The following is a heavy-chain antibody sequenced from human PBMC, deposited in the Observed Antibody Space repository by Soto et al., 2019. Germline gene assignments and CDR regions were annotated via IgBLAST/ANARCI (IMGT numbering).Heavy chain of an antibody. Sequence: QLQLQESGSGLVKPSQTLSLTCAVSGGSISSGGYSWSWIRQPPGKGLEWIGYIYHSGSTSYNPSLKSRVTISVDRSKSQFALKLSSVTAADTAVYYCASAGGLGAVAAAYWGQGTLVTVSS. V-gene: IGHV4-30-2*01. CDR3: ASAGGLGAVAAAY. CDR2: IYHSGST. J-gene: IGHJ4*02. D-gene: IGHD6-19*01. CDR1: GGSISSGGYS.